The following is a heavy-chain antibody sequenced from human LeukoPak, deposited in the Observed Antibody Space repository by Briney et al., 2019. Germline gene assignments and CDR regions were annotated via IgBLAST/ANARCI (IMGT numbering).Heavy chain of an antibody. CDR2: LYRGGTT. Sequence: XGSLRLSCAASGFTVSSNYMSWVRQAPGGGLEWVSVLYRGGTTYYADSVKGRLIISRHNSKNTLYLQMNSLRVEDTAVYYCTRGTQTSGWLENWGQGTLVTVSS. J-gene: IGHJ4*02. D-gene: IGHD6-19*01. CDR1: GFTVSSNY. V-gene: IGHV3-66*01. CDR3: TRGTQTSGWLEN.